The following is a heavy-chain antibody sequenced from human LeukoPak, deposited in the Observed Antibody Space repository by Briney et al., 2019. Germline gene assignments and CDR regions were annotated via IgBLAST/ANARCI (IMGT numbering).Heavy chain of an antibody. D-gene: IGHD5-18*01. J-gene: IGHJ6*02. CDR3: ARVWSAAMVKKDYYYGMDV. CDR1: GFTFGTYW. Sequence: GGSLRLSCAASGFTFGTYWMSWVRQAPGKGLEWVSSISGSSGYIYYADSMKGRFTISRDNAKNSLYLQMNSLRAEDTAVYYCARVWSAAMVKKDYYYGMDVWGQGTTVTVSS. V-gene: IGHV3-21*01. CDR2: ISGSSGYI.